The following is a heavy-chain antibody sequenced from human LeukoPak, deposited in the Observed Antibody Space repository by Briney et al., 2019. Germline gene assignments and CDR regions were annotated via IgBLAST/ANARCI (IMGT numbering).Heavy chain of an antibody. CDR3: ARPRAVLRYFDWLITDDAFDI. CDR2: SNTNTGNP. J-gene: IGHJ3*02. CDR1: GYTFTSYA. D-gene: IGHD3-9*01. V-gene: IGHV7-4-1*04. Sequence: GASVKVSCKASGYTFTSYAMNWVRQAPGQGLEWMGLSNTNTGNPTYAQGFTGRFVFSLDTSVSMAYLQISSLKAEDTAVYYCARPRAVLRYFDWLITDDAFDIWGQGTMVTVSS.